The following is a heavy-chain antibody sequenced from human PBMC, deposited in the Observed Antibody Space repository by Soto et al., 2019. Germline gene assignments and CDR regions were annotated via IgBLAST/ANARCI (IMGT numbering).Heavy chain of an antibody. CDR2: IYTSGST. Sequence: SETLSLTCTVSGGSISSYYWSWIRQPAGKGLEWIGRIYTSGSTNHNPSLKSRVTMSVDTSKNQFSLKLSSVTAADTAVYYCARDQGYCSGGSCYSGWFDPWGQGTLVTVSS. V-gene: IGHV4-4*07. D-gene: IGHD2-15*01. CDR3: ARDQGYCSGGSCYSGWFDP. CDR1: GGSISSYY. J-gene: IGHJ5*02.